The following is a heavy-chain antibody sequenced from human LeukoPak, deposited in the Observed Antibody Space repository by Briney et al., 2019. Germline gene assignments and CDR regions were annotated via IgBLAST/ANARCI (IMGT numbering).Heavy chain of an antibody. V-gene: IGHV4-59*12. J-gene: IGHJ3*02. CDR3: ARDSVGANPPAFDI. CDR1: GGSISSYY. Sequence: SETLSLTCTVSGGSISSYYWSWIRQPPGKGLEWIGYIYYSGSTYYNPSLKSRVTISVDTSKNQFSLKLSSVTAADTAVYYCARDSVGANPPAFDIWGQGTMVTVSS. CDR2: IYYSGST. D-gene: IGHD1-26*01.